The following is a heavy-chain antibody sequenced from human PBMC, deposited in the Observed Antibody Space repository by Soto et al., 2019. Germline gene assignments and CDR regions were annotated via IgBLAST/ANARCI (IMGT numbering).Heavy chain of an antibody. V-gene: IGHV1-69*01. D-gene: IGHD3-16*01. CDR2: IIPIFGTA. Sequence: QVQLVQSGAEVKKPGSSVKVSCKASGGTFSSYSINWVRQAPGQGLEWMGGIIPIFGTANYAQKFQGRVTVTADESTNTAQMELSSLRNEDTAVYYCARPFQSWPGGWYFDLWGRGTLVTVSS. CDR1: GGTFSSYS. CDR3: ARPFQSWPGGWYFDL. J-gene: IGHJ2*01.